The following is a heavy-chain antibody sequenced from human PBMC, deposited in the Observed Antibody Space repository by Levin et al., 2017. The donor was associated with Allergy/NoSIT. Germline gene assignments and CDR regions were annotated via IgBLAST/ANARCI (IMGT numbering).Heavy chain of an antibody. J-gene: IGHJ4*02. D-gene: IGHD3-9*01. CDR3: ARGKGYYKAFFDY. V-gene: IGHV4-34*01. CDR2: INHSGST. CDR1: GGSFSGYY. Sequence: SETLSLTCAVYGGSFSGYYWSWIRQPPGKGLEWIGEINHSGSTNYNPSLKSRVTISVDTSKNQFSLKLSSVTAADTAVYYCARGKGYYKAFFDYWGQGTLVTVSS.